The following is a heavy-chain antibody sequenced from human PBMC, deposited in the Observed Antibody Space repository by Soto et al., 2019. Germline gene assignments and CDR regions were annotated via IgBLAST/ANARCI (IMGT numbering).Heavy chain of an antibody. D-gene: IGHD3-10*01. Sequence: EVQLVESGGGLVKPGGSLRLSCAASGFTFSSYSMNWVRQAPGKGLEWVSSISSSSSYIYYADSVKGRFTISRDNAKNSRYLQMNSLRAEDTAVYFCARDTSITVVRGGIRDWGQGTLVTVSS. CDR2: ISSSSSYI. J-gene: IGHJ4*02. V-gene: IGHV3-21*01. CDR3: ARDTSITVVRGGIRD. CDR1: GFTFSSYS.